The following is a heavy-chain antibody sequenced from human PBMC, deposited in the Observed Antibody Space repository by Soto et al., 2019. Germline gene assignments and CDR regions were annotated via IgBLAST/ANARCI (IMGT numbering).Heavy chain of an antibody. J-gene: IGHJ6*02. D-gene: IGHD3-9*01. CDR3: ATERILTGYTYSSYYGMDV. CDR1: GYTFTGYY. CDR2: INPNSGGT. V-gene: IGHV1-2*02. Sequence: ASVKVSCKASGYTFTGYYMHWVRQAPGQGLEWMGWINPNSGGTNYAQKFQGRGTMTRDTSISTAYMELSRLRSDDTAVYYSATERILTGYTYSSYYGMDVWGQGTTVTVSS.